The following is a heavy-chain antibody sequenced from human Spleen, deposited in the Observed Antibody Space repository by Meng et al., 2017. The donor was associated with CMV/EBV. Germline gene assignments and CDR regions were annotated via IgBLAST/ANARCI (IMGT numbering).Heavy chain of an antibody. CDR3: LRXXGRRGPAAAIIVY. CDR2: ISTSGSYI. J-gene: IGHJ4*02. CDR1: GFTFSNYN. D-gene: IGHD2-2*01. Sequence: GESLKISXXASGFTFSNYNMNWVRQAPGXGLEWVSSISTSGSYIYXATSLRGRFTISRXNAHNSLXLQXNSLRXEDTALYSCLRXXGRRGPAAAIIVYWGQGTLVTVSS. V-gene: IGHV3-21*01.